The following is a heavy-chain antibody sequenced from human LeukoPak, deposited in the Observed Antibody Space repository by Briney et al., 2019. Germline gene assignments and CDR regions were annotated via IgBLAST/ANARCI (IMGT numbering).Heavy chain of an antibody. CDR1: GYTFTYYY. CDR3: ARVDPYVATIPGGLDY. D-gene: IGHD5-12*01. V-gene: IGHV1-18*04. CDR2: ISAYNGNT. J-gene: IGHJ4*02. Sequence: ASVKASCKASGYTFTYYYLHWVRQAPGQGLEWMGWISAYNGNTNYAQKLQGRVTMTTDTSTSTAYMELRSLGSNDTAVYYSARVDPYVATIPGGLDYWGQGTLVTVSS.